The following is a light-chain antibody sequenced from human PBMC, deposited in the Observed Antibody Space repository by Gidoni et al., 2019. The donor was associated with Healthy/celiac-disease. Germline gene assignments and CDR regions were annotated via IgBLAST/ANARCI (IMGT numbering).Light chain of an antibody. Sequence: IAMTQSPATRSVSPGERATLPSRATQSVSSNLAWYQQKPGQAPRLLIYGASTRATGLPARFSGSGSGTEFTLTISSLQSEDFAVYYCLQYNNWGRTFGQGTKVEIK. CDR2: GAS. J-gene: IGKJ1*01. CDR1: QSVSSN. CDR3: LQYNNWGRT. V-gene: IGKV3-15*01.